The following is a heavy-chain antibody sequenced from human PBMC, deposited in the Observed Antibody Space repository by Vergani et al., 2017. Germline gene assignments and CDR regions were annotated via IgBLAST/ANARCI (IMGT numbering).Heavy chain of an antibody. D-gene: IGHD3-3*01. CDR2: IIPVLGKT. V-gene: IGHV1-69*08. J-gene: IGHJ4*02. CDR3: ARGGYYDFCSGYYAFDY. CDR1: GATFRSNT. Sequence: QVQLVQSGAEVKKPGSSVKVSCKASGATFRSNTISGVRQVPGQGLEWMGRIIPVLGKTKYAQDFQGRLTITADTSTSTAYMELTSLRSQDTAVSYCARGGYYDFCSGYYAFDYWGQGTLVTVSS.